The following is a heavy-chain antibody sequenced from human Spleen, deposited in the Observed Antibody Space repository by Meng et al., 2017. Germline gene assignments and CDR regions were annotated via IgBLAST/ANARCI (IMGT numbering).Heavy chain of an antibody. J-gene: IGHJ4*02. CDR3: ARGHHYYDSSGYGG. Sequence: QGEWKGSGPGCGRPSGASSRSCGISGGSVSSSNGWSWVRQPPGKGLEWIGEIYHSGSTNYNPSVKSRVTISVDKSKNQFSLKLSSVTAADTAVYYCARGHHYYDSSGYGGWGQGTLVTVSS. D-gene: IGHD3-22*01. V-gene: IGHV4-4*02. CDR1: GGSVSSSNG. CDR2: IYHSGST.